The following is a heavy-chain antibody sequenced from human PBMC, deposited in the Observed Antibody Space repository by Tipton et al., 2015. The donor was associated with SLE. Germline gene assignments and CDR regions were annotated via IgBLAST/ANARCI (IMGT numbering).Heavy chain of an antibody. V-gene: IGHV4-38-2*01. D-gene: IGHD5-24*01. Sequence: GLVKPSETLSLTCAVSGYSISSGYYWSWIRQPPGKGLEWIGNIYHSGSTFYNPSLKSRVTISVDTSKNQFSLKLSSVTAADTAVYYCARGDGYNFDYWGQGTLVTVSS. CDR1: GYSISSGYY. CDR2: IYHSGST. J-gene: IGHJ4*02. CDR3: ARGDGYNFDY.